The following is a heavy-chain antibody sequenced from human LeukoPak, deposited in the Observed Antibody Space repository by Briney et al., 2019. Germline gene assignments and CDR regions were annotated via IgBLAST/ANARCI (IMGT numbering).Heavy chain of an antibody. D-gene: IGHD3-10*01. V-gene: IGHV1-69*04. CDR3: ARWSSYGSGSYYFDY. CDR1: GGTFSSYA. J-gene: IGHJ4*02. Sequence: SVKVSCKASGGTFSSYAISWVRQAPGQGLEWMGRIIPILGIANYAQKFQGRVTITADKSTSTAYMELSSLRSEDTAVYYCARWSSYGSGSYYFDYWGQGTLVTVSS. CDR2: IIPILGIA.